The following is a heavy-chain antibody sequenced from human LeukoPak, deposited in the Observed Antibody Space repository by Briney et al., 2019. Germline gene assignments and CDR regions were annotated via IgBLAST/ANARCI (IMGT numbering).Heavy chain of an antibody. V-gene: IGHV3-23*01. CDR3: AKDLGYCSGGSCYPDY. CDR1: GFTFSSYA. Sequence: GGSVRLSCADSGFTFSSYAMSWVRQAPGKGLEWVSAISGSGGSTYYADSVKGRFTISRDNSKNTLYLQMNSLRAEDTAVYYCAKDLGYCSGGSCYPDYWGQGTLVTVSS. D-gene: IGHD2-15*01. CDR2: ISGSGGST. J-gene: IGHJ4*02.